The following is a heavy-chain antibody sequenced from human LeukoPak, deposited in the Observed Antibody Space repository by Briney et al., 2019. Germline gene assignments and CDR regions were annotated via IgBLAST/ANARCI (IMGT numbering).Heavy chain of an antibody. CDR3: AREGGLRFLWWGAFDI. J-gene: IGHJ3*02. Sequence: PGGSLRLSCAASGFTFSSYWMHWVRQAPGKGLERVSGISWNSGSIGYADSVKGRFTISKDNAKNSLYLQMNSLRAEDTAVYYCAREGGLRFLWWGAFDIWGQGTMVTVSS. CDR1: GFTFSSYW. V-gene: IGHV3-74*01. D-gene: IGHD3-3*01. CDR2: ISWNSGSI.